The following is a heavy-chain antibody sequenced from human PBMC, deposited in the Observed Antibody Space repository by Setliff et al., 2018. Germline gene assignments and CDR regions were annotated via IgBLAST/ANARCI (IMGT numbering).Heavy chain of an antibody. CDR1: RGSINSHY. Sequence: SETLSLTCTVSRGSINSHYWSWIRQPAGKGLEWIGRIFGSGSTNYNPSLKSRVTMSIDTSKNQFFLKVRSVTAADTAVYYCARDRGSNNSPEDFDYWGLGTLVTISS. CDR3: ARDRGSNNSPEDFDY. CDR2: IFGSGST. D-gene: IGHD1-1*01. V-gene: IGHV4-4*07. J-gene: IGHJ4*02.